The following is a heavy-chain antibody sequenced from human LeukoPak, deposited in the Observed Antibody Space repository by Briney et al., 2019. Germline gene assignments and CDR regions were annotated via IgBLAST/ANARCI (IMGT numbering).Heavy chain of an antibody. D-gene: IGHD2-15*01. Sequence: PSETLSLTCTVSGGSIRSSYYYWGWIRQPPGKGLEWIGSIYDSGSTYYNPSLKSRVTISVDRSKNQFSLKLSSVTAADTAVYYCARESRIEDYFDYWGQGTLVTVSS. CDR2: IYDSGST. J-gene: IGHJ4*02. CDR3: ARESRIEDYFDY. V-gene: IGHV4-39*07. CDR1: GGSIRSSYYY.